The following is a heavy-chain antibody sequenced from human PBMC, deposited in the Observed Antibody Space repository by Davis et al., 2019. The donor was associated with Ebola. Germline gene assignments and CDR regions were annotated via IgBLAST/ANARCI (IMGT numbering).Heavy chain of an antibody. J-gene: IGHJ5*02. CDR1: GGSFSGYS. D-gene: IGHD3-10*01. Sequence: SETLSLTCAVYGGSFSGYSWSWIRQPPGKGLEWIAYIYHTGNTYYNPSLKSRVTISVDRSKNQFSLKLSSVTAAETAMYYCARVTRIWFGELSNWFDPWGQGTLVTVSS. V-gene: IGHV4-34*01. CDR3: ARVTRIWFGELSNWFDP. CDR2: IYHTGNT.